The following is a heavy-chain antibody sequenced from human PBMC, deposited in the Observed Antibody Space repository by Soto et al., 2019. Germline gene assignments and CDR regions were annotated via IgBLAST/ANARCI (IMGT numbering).Heavy chain of an antibody. J-gene: IGHJ5*02. CDR2: ISAYNGNT. CDR3: ARDLGVQGGRFDP. Sequence: PGQGLEWMGWISAYNGNTNYAQKLQGRVTMTTDTSTSTAYMELRSLRSDDTAVYYCARDLGVQGGRFDPWGQGTLVTVSS. D-gene: IGHD6-25*01. V-gene: IGHV1-18*01.